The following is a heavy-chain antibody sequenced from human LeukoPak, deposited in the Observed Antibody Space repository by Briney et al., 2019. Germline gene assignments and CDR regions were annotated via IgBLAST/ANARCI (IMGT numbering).Heavy chain of an antibody. CDR1: GLVFGKYA. D-gene: IGHD5-12*01. CDR3: AKGRCSGPGCDSFDY. J-gene: IGHJ4*02. CDR2: ISDDSSFT. Sequence: GGSLRLSCAASGLVFGKYAMAWVRQAPGKGLECVSIISDDSSFTYYLDSVKGRSTIFRDNSKNTLYLHMNSLKAEDTAVYYCAKGRCSGPGCDSFDYWGQGTLVTVSS. V-gene: IGHV3-23*01.